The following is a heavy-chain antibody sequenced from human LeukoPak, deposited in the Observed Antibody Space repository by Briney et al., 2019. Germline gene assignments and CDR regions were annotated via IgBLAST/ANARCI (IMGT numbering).Heavy chain of an antibody. V-gene: IGHV5-51*01. CDR3: ARQACTGGTCYSDY. J-gene: IGHJ4*02. D-gene: IGHD2-8*02. Sequence: GESLKISCKGSGYXFTIYWIGWVRQMPGKGLEWMGIIYPGDSDTRYSPSFQGQVTISVDKCISTAYLQWSSLKASDTAMYYCARQACTGGTCYSDYWGQGTLVTVSS. CDR2: IYPGDSDT. CDR1: GYXFTIYW.